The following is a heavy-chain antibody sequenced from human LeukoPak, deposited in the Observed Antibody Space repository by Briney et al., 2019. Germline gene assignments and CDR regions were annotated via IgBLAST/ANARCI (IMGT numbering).Heavy chain of an antibody. CDR3: AKSDLNYGGNPDY. V-gene: IGHV3-30*18. CDR2: ISYDGSNK. J-gene: IGHJ4*02. Sequence: GGSLRLSCAASGFTFSSYGMHWVRQAPGKGLEWVAVISYDGSNKYYADSVKGRFTISRDNSKNTLYLQMNSLRAEDTAVYYCAKSDLNYGGNPDYWGQGTLVTVSS. D-gene: IGHD4-23*01. CDR1: GFTFSSYG.